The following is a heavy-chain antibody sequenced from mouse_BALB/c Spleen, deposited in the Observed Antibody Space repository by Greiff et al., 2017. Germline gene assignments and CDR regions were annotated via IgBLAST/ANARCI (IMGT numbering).Heavy chain of an antibody. CDR2: IWGGGST. CDR1: GFSLSRYS. V-gene: IGHV2-6-4*01. CDR3: ASLYDYDGGFAY. Sequence: VKLVESGPGLVAPSQSLSITCTVSGFSLSRYSVHWVRQPPGKGLEWLGMIWGGGSTDYNSALKSRLSISKDNSKSQVFLKMNSLQTDDTAMYYCASLYDYDGGFAYWGQGTLVTVSA. D-gene: IGHD2-4*01. J-gene: IGHJ3*01.